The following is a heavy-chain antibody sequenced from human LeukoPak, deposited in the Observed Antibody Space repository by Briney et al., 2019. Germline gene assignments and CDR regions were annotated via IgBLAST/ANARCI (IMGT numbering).Heavy chain of an antibody. CDR2: ISTHNGNT. V-gene: IGHV1-18*01. Sequence: ASVKVSCKASGYTFTSYGMTWVRQTPGQGLEWMGWISTHNGNTKYAQKFQDRVTMTTDTSTSTVYMELRSLRFDDTATYYCARGDSSGWPWGQGTSVTVSS. J-gene: IGHJ5*02. CDR1: GYTFTSYG. CDR3: ARGDSSGWP. D-gene: IGHD6-19*01.